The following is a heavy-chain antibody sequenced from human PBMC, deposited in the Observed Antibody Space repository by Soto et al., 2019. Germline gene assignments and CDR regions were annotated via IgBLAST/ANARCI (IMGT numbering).Heavy chain of an antibody. D-gene: IGHD6-19*01. Sequence: QITLKESGPTLVKPTQTLTLTCTFSGFSLSTSEVGVGWIRQPPGKALQWLALIYWDDDKRYSPSLKSRLTSTKDTHKNQVVLTMTNMDPVDTATYYCAHAPGIAVTTNWFDPWGQGILVTVSS. J-gene: IGHJ5*02. CDR2: IYWDDDK. CDR3: AHAPGIAVTTNWFDP. V-gene: IGHV2-5*02. CDR1: GFSLSTSEVG.